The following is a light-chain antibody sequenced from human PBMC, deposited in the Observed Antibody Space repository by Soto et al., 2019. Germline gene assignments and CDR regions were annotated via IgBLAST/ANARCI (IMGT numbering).Light chain of an antibody. J-gene: IGLJ1*01. V-gene: IGLV2-11*01. Sequence: QSALTQPRSVSGSPGQSVTISCTGTSSDVGGYNYVSWYQQHPGKVPKLMIYDGSKRPSGVPERFSGSKSGHTASLTISGLQAEDEADYYCCSYGGTYNVFGTGTQLTVL. CDR1: SSDVGGYNY. CDR3: CSYGGTYNV. CDR2: DGS.